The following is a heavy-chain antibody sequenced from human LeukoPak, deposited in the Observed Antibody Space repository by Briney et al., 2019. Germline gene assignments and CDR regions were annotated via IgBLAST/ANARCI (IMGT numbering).Heavy chain of an antibody. D-gene: IGHD1-26*01. CDR3: ARGILGLIPIDY. CDR2: MYSDNNI. J-gene: IGHJ4*02. Sequence: GGPLRLSCAASGFVVSSNYMAWVRQAPGKGLEWVSFMYSDNNIYYADSVKGRFTISRDNSKNTLYLQMNSLRVEDTAIYYCARGILGLIPIDYWGQGTLVTVSS. CDR1: GFVVSSNY. V-gene: IGHV3-53*01.